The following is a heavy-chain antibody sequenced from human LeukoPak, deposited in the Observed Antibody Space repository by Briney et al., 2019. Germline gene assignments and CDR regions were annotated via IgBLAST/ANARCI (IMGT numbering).Heavy chain of an antibody. Sequence: GRSLRLSCSASGFPFSGYAMHWVRQAPGKGLEWVAVMSYDGNNKYYADSVKGRFTISRDNSKNTLYLQMNSLRAEDTAVYYCVKDPTGTRGYWGQGTLVTVSS. CDR1: GFPFSGYA. V-gene: IGHV3-30*04. CDR2: MSYDGNNK. J-gene: IGHJ4*02. CDR3: VKDPTGTRGY. D-gene: IGHD3-9*01.